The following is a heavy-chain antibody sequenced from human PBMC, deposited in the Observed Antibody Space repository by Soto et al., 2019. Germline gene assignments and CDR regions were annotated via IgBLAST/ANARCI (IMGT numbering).Heavy chain of an antibody. CDR2: ISAFNGNT. CDR1: GCSFTNYG. V-gene: IGHV1-18*01. D-gene: IGHD6-19*01. CDR3: ARDRGVAPPVAGNTHYYYYMDV. J-gene: IGHJ6*03. Sequence: QDQLVESGAEVKKPGASVTGSCKASGCSFTNYGVTWVRQAPGQGLEWMGWISAFNGNTHYAQNLQGRVTMTTDASTSTAYMELRSLRSDDTAVYYCARDRGVAPPVAGNTHYYYYMDVWGKGTTVTVSS.